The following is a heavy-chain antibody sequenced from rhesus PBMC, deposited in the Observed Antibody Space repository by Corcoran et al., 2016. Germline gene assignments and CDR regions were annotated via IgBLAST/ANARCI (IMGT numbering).Heavy chain of an antibody. CDR3: ARGGFPYWGDYWIFDY. Sequence: QVTLKESGPALVKPTQTLTLTCTFSGFSLTTSGMGVGWIRQPPGKALEWLALIYWDDDKRYRTSLKSRLTISKDTSKNQVVLTMTNMDPVDTATYYCARGGFPYWGDYWIFDYWGQGVLVTVSS. J-gene: IGHJ4*01. CDR1: GFSLTTSGMG. V-gene: IGHV2-174*01. CDR2: IYWDDDK. D-gene: IGHD3-34*01.